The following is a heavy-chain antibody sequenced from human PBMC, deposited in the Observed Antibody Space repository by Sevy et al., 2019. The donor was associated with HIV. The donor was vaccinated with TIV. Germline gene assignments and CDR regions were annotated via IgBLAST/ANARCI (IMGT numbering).Heavy chain of an antibody. CDR2: ISTGGNII. V-gene: IGHV3-48*02. D-gene: IGHD2-21*02. CDR1: GFTFSSYS. CDR3: ARDADGSDSPDNYYYGLVV. J-gene: IGHJ6*02. Sequence: GGSLRLSCEASGFTFSSYSMNWVRQAPGKGLEWLAYISTGGNIIYYAASAKGRFVISRDNTKRSLSLQMSSLRDEYSAVYFGARDADGSDSPDNYYYGLVVWGQGTTVTVSS.